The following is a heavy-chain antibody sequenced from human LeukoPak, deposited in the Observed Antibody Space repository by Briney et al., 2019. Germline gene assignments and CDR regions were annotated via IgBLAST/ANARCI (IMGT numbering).Heavy chain of an antibody. D-gene: IGHD4-17*01. CDR3: TFSSYGDHIGVDAFDM. CDR1: GFTFSSYW. CDR2: INAHGSST. V-gene: IGHV3-74*01. J-gene: IGHJ3*02. Sequence: GRSLRLSCAASGFTFSSYWMHWVRQAPGKGPVWVSRINAHGSSTNYADSVKGRFTISRDNAKNTVYLQMNNLSAEDTAMYYCTFSSYGDHIGVDAFDMWGQGTMVTVSS.